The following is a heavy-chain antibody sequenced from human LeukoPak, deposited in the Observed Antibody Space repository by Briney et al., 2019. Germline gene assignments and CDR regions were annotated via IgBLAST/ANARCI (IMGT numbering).Heavy chain of an antibody. CDR2: INPSGGST. D-gene: IGHD3-22*01. J-gene: IGHJ4*02. CDR3: ARAHYDSSGYYPTDFDY. V-gene: IGHV1-46*01. CDR1: GYTFTSYY. Sequence: GASVKVSCKASGYTFTSYYMHWVRQAPGQGLEWMGIINPSGGSTSYAQKFQGRVTMTRDTSTSTVYMELSSLRSEDTAVYYCARAHYDSSGYYPTDFDYWGQGTLVTVSS.